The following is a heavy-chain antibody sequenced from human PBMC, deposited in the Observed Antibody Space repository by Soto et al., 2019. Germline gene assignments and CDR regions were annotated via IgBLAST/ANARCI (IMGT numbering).Heavy chain of an antibody. D-gene: IGHD3-16*01. CDR3: ARGAHRIMITFGSGGGNWFDP. V-gene: IGHV1-3*01. CDR1: GYTFTSYA. CDR2: INAGNGNT. J-gene: IGHJ5*02. Sequence: ASVKVSCKASGYTFTSYAMHWVRQAPGQRLEWMGWINAGNGNTKYSQKFQGRVTITRDTSASTAYMELSSLRSEDTAVYYCARGAHRIMITFGSGGGNWFDPWGQGTLVTVSS.